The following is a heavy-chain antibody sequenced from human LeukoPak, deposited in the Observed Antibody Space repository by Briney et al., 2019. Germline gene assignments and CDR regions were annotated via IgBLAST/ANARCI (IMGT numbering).Heavy chain of an antibody. Sequence: GGSLRLSCAASGFTFSSYSMNWVRQAPGKGLEWVSSISSSSSYIYYADSVKGRFTISRDNAKNSLYLQMNSLRAEDTAVYYCARGRLRRDGYNPLFVDYWGQGTLVTVSS. CDR3: ARGRLRRDGYNPLFVDY. CDR1: GFTFSSYS. D-gene: IGHD5-24*01. J-gene: IGHJ4*02. V-gene: IGHV3-21*01. CDR2: ISSSSSYI.